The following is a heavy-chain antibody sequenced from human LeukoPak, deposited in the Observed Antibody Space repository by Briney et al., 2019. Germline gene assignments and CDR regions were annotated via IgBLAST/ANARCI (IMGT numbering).Heavy chain of an antibody. Sequence: SETLSLTCTVSGGSISSYYWSWIRQPPGKGLEWIGYIYYSGSTNYNPSLKSRVTISVDTSKNQFSLKLSSVTAADTAVYYCARSPRYCNGGSCYSSWGQGTLVTVSS. D-gene: IGHD2-15*01. CDR2: IYYSGST. V-gene: IGHV4-59*01. J-gene: IGHJ4*02. CDR1: GGSISSYY. CDR3: ARSPRYCNGGSCYSS.